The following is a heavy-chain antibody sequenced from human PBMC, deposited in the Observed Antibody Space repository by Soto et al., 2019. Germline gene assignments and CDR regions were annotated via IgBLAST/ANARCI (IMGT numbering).Heavy chain of an antibody. CDR3: ASLSIAAAGHDAFDI. D-gene: IGHD6-13*01. J-gene: IGHJ3*02. Sequence: QVQLVQSGAEVEKPGSSVKVSCKASGGTFSSYAISWVRQAPGQALEWMGGIILIFGTANYAQKFQGRVTITAHESTSTAYTELSSLRSEDTAVYYCASLSIAAAGHDAFDIRGQGTIVTVSS. CDR2: IILIFGTA. V-gene: IGHV1-69*01. CDR1: GGTFSSYA.